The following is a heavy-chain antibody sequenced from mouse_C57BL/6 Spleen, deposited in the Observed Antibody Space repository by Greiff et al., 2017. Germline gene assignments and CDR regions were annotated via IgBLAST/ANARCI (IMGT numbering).Heavy chain of an antibody. V-gene: IGHV1-50*01. J-gene: IGHJ4*01. CDR3: ARPYYDLSLYAMDY. CDR1: GYTFTSYW. D-gene: IGHD2-4*01. Sequence: QVQLQQPGAELVKPGASVKLSCKASGYTFTSYWMQWVKQRPGQGLEWIGEIDPSDSYTNYTQKFKGKATLTVDTSSSTAYMQLSSLTSEDSAVYYCARPYYDLSLYAMDYWGQGTSVTVSS. CDR2: IDPSDSYT.